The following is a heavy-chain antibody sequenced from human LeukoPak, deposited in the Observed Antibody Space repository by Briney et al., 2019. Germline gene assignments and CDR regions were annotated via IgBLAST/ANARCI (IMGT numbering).Heavy chain of an antibody. V-gene: IGHV3-7*01. CDR2: IKRDGSEK. CDR1: GFTFSSYW. J-gene: IGHJ3*01. D-gene: IGHD2-15*01. Sequence: GGSLRLSCAASGFTFSSYWMSWVRQAPGKGPEWVANIKRDGSEKYYVDSVRGRFTISRDNAKNSLYLQMNSLRAEDAAVYYCARAPLGRYCSGGSCYSSSGAVDFWGQGTMVTVSS. CDR3: ARAPLGRYCSGGSCYSSSGAVDF.